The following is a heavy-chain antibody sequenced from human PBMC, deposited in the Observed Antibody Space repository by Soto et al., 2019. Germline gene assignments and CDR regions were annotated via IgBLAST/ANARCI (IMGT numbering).Heavy chain of an antibody. CDR3: ATEPIYYNDVSGYYPLGH. CDR2: ISAHNGDT. D-gene: IGHD3-22*01. CDR1: GYSFATYG. V-gene: IGHV1-18*04. J-gene: IGHJ4*02. Sequence: QVQLVQSGAAVQKPGASVKVSCKASGYSFATYGFSWVRQAPGHGLECVGWISAHNGDTHYSQKFQGRVTLTTDTSTNTGYMELRSLTSDDTAVYFCATEPIYYNDVSGYYPLGHWGQGTLVTVSS.